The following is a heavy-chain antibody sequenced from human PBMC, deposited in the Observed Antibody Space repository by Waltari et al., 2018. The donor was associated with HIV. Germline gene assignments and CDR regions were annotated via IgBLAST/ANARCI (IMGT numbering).Heavy chain of an antibody. CDR1: GYTFTDYY. J-gene: IGHJ6*02. CDR3: TRAQSHVHGLDV. CDR2: ININIGGT. V-gene: IGHV1-2*02. Sequence: QVQLVQSGAELKKSGASVKVSCKPSGYTFTDYYIHWVRQAPGQGLEWMGWININIGGTNFSQKFRGRVTLTRDTSISTAYMQLSSLGSDDTAIYYCTRAQSHVHGLDVWGQGTTVTVSS.